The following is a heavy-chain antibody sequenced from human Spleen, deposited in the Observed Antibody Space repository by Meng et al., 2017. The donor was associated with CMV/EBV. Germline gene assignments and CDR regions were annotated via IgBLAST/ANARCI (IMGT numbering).Heavy chain of an antibody. CDR2: IIPLFGTS. V-gene: IGHV1-69*05. D-gene: IGHD3-16*01. J-gene: IGHJ5*02. Sequence: SVKVSCKASGAAFNTYAISWVRQAPGQGLEWMGGIIPLFGTSNYAQKFQDRVTITSINTDATTSTVYLELRSLRSEDTAVYYCAKGGRYENSWFDPWGQGSLVTVSS. CDR1: GAAFNTYA. CDR3: AKGGRYENSWFDP.